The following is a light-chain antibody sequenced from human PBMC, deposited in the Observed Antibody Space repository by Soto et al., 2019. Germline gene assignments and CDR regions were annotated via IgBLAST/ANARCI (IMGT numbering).Light chain of an antibody. CDR1: NIGSKS. V-gene: IGLV3-21*02. J-gene: IGLJ2*01. CDR2: DDS. CDR3: QVWDSTSDHVV. Sequence: SYELTQPPPVSVAPGQTAKITCGGNNIGSKSVHWYQQKPGQAPALVVYDDSVRPSGIPERFSGSNSGNTATLTISRVEAGDEADYYCQVWDSTSDHVVFGGGTKVTVL.